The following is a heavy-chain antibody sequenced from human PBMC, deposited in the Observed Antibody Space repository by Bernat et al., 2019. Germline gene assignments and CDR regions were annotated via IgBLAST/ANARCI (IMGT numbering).Heavy chain of an antibody. CDR3: ARSGDYLPRTNWFDP. CDR1: GYTFTGYY. D-gene: IGHD2-21*02. V-gene: IGHV1-2*04. CDR2: INPNSGGT. Sequence: QVQLVQSGAEVKKPGASVKVSCKASGYTFTGYYMHWVRQAPGQGLEWMGWINPNSGGTNYAQKLQGWVTMTRDTSISTAYMELSRLRSDDTAVYYCARSGDYLPRTNWFDPWGQGTLVTVSS. J-gene: IGHJ5*02.